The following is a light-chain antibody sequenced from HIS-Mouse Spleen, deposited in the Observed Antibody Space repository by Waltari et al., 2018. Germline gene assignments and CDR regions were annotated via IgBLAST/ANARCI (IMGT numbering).Light chain of an antibody. J-gene: IGLJ2*01. Sequence: QSALTQPRSVSGSPGQSVTISCTGTSSDVGGYNYVSWYQQHPGKAPKRMIYDVSKRPAGVPDRFSGSKSGNTASLTSSGLQAEDEADYYCCSYAGSYTFVVFGGGTKLTVL. CDR1: SSDVGGYNY. V-gene: IGLV2-11*01. CDR2: DVS. CDR3: CSYAGSYTFVV.